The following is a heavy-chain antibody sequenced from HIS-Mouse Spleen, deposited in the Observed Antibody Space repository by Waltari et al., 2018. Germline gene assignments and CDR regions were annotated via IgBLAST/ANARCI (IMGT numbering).Heavy chain of an antibody. CDR1: GYTFTGYY. J-gene: IGHJ4*02. D-gene: IGHD1-26*01. Sequence: QVQLVQSGAEVKKPGASVKVSCKASGYTFTGYYMHWVRQAPGQGIEWMGGLKPNSGGTSSAQKFQGRVTMTRDTSISTAYMELSRLRSDDTSVYYCARTSGSFLDYWGQGTLVTVSS. CDR3: ARTSGSFLDY. V-gene: IGHV1-2*02. CDR2: LKPNSGGT.